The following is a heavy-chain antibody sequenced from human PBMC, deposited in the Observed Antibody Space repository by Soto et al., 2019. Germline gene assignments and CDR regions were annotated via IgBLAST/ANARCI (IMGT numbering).Heavy chain of an antibody. V-gene: IGHV3-33*01. CDR1: GFTFSSYG. CDR3: ARDQRYYDFWSGGSRYMDV. Sequence: QVQLVESGGGVVQPGRSLRLSCAASGFTFSSYGMHWVRQAPGKGLEWGAVIWDDGSNKYYADSVKGRFTISRDNSKNTLYLQMNSLRAEDTAVYYCARDQRYYDFWSGGSRYMDVWGKGTTVTVSS. J-gene: IGHJ6*03. D-gene: IGHD3-3*01. CDR2: IWDDGSNK.